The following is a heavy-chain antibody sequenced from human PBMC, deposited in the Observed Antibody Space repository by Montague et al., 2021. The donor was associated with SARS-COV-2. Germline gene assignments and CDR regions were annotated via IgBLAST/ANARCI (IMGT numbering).Heavy chain of an antibody. D-gene: IGHD5-18*01. CDR2: IKQDGSEK. CDR3: ARESGDTAMVGGMDV. J-gene: IGHJ6*02. CDR1: GFTFSSYW. Sequence: SLRLSCAASGFTFSSYWMSWVRQAPGKGLEWVANIKQDGSEKYYVDSVKGRFTISRDNAKNSLYLQMNSLRAEDTGVYYCARESGDTAMVGGMDVWGQGTAVTVSS. V-gene: IGHV3-7*03.